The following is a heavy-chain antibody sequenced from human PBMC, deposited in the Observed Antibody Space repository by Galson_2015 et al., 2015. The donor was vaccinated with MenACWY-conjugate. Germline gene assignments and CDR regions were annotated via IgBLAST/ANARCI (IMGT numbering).Heavy chain of an antibody. CDR3: ARRRPRDIGGGFDI. CDR2: SSNSGTG. V-gene: IGHV4-4*09. CDR1: GDSITSHY. D-gene: IGHD2-15*01. J-gene: IGHJ3*02. Sequence: ETLSLACTVSGDSITSHYWSWLRQPPGKGLEWIGYSSNSGTGNQNPSLQSRIFVSVDTSKTQFSLNLASVTAADTAVYYCARRRPRDIGGGFDIWGQGTLVTVSS.